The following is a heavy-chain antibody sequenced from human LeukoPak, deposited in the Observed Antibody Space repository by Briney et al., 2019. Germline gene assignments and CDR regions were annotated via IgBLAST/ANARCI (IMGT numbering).Heavy chain of an antibody. J-gene: IGHJ4*02. CDR2: ISYDGSNK. CDR1: GFTFSSYG. CDR3: ASKGLLDY. V-gene: IGHV3-30*03. Sequence: GGSLRLSCAASGFTFSSYGMHWVRQAPGKGLEWVAVISYDGSNKYYADSVKGRFTISRDNSKNTLYLQMNSLRAEDTAVYYCASKGLLDYWGQGTLVTVSS.